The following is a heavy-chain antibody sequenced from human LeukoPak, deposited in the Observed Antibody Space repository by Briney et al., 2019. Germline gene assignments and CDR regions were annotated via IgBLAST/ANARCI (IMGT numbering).Heavy chain of an antibody. Sequence: GASVKVSCKASGYTFTGYYMHWVRQAPGQGLEWMGWINPNSGGTNYAQKFQGRVTMTRDTSISTAYMELSRLRSDDTAVYYCARAKYGSGSYSFYYYYYMDVWGKGTTVTVSS. J-gene: IGHJ6*03. D-gene: IGHD3-10*01. CDR3: ARAKYGSGSYSFYYYYYMDV. V-gene: IGHV1-2*02. CDR1: GYTFTGYY. CDR2: INPNSGGT.